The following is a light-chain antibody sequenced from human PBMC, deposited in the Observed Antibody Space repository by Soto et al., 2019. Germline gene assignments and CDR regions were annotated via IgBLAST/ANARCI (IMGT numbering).Light chain of an antibody. CDR2: EVS. J-gene: IGLJ1*01. Sequence: QSALTQPSSASGSPGQSVTISCTGTSSDGGGYNYVSWYQQHPGKAPKLMIYEVSKRPSGVPDRFSGSKSGNTASLTVSGLKAEDEADYYCSSYAGSNNLGVFGTGTKLTVL. CDR1: SSDGGGYNY. CDR3: SSYAGSNNLGV. V-gene: IGLV2-8*01.